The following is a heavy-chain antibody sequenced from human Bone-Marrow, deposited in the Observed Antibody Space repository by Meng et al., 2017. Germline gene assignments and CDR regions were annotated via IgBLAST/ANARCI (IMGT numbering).Heavy chain of an antibody. V-gene: IGHV1-2*02. CDR1: GYTFTGYY. CDR2: INPNSGGT. J-gene: IGHJ4*02. Sequence: ASVKVSCKASGYTFTGYYMHWVRQAPGQGLEWMGWINPNSGGTNYAQKFQGRVTMTRDTSISTAYMELSRLRSDDTAVYYCATQSTIEMATIKGLYFDYWGQGTLVTVSS. CDR3: ATQSTIEMATIKGLYFDY. D-gene: IGHD5-24*01.